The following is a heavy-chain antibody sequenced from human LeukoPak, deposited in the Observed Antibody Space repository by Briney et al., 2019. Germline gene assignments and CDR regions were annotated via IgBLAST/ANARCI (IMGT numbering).Heavy chain of an antibody. Sequence: ASVKVSCKASGGTFSSYAISWVRQAPGQGLEWMGGIIPIFGTANYAQKFQGRVTITADESTSTAYMEPSSLRSEDTAVYYCGSDFGVVRDYYYYGMDVWGQGTTVTVSS. V-gene: IGHV1-69*13. J-gene: IGHJ6*02. CDR3: GSDFGVVRDYYYYGMDV. CDR2: IIPIFGTA. CDR1: GGTFSSYA. D-gene: IGHD3-3*01.